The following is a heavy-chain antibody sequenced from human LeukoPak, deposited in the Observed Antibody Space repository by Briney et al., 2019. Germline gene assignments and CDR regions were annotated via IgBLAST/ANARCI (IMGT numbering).Heavy chain of an antibody. V-gene: IGHV3-73*01. CDR3: CVYTVSTNGHGMDV. Sequence: SGYRLSCALSARGRQASGKGLEYIDPIRSKAKSYATAYAASVKGRFTISRDDSTNTAYSQMNSLKTEDTAVYYCCVYTVSTNGHGMDVWGQGTTVTVSS. CDR2: IRSKAKSYAT. CDR1: GYRLSCAL. J-gene: IGHJ6*02. D-gene: IGHD2-8*01.